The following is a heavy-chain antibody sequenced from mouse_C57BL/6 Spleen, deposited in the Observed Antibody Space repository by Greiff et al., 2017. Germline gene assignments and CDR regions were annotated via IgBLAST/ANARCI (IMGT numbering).Heavy chain of an antibody. D-gene: IGHD2-5*01. CDR1: GYTFTSYW. CDR3: ARTGYSNYDAMDY. V-gene: IGHV1-55*01. CDR2: IYPGSGST. J-gene: IGHJ4*01. Sequence: VQLQQPGAELVKPGASVKMSCKASGYTFTSYWITWVKQRPGQGLEWIGDIYPGSGSTNYNEKFKSKATLTVDTSSSTAYMQLSSLTSEDSAVYYCARTGYSNYDAMDYWGQGTSVTVSS.